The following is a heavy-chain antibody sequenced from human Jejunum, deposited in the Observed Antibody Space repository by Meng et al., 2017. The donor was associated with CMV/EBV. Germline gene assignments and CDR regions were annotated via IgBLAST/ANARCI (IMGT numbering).Heavy chain of an antibody. V-gene: IGHV1-3*01. CDR1: GYIFINNA. CDR2: ITATKTDT. J-gene: IGHJ5*02. CDR3: ARDHRSDGSSYSLDP. Sequence: SGYIFINNAMHWVRQAPGQRLGWVGWITATKTDTIYSQKFQGRVTISRDTSANTAYMELSSLTSEDTAIYYCARDHRSDGSSYSLDPWGQGTLVTVSS. D-gene: IGHD2-15*01.